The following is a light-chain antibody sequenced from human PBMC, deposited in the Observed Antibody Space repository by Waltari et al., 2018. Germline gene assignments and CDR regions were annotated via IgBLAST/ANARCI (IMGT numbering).Light chain of an antibody. CDR1: QSVSYSSDNKNC. Sequence: DIVMTQSPDSLPVSLGERATFNCKSSQSVSYSSDNKNCLAWYQQKPGQPPNLLIYGASARESGVPDRFSGRGSGTDFSLTISSLQAEDVAVYYCHQYCSMPYTFGQGTKLEIK. V-gene: IGKV4-1*01. J-gene: IGKJ2*01. CDR2: GAS. CDR3: HQYCSMPYT.